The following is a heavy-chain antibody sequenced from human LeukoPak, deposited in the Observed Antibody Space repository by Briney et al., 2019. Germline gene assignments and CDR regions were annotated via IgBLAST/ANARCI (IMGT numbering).Heavy chain of an antibody. Sequence: SETLSLMCTFSSGFHRNYYWTCVRQPPGEGLEWIGDIYYSGSTNYNPSLKSRVTISLDKSKNQFSLNVNSVNAADTTVYYCARAPQWASAGTFDYWGPGTLVTVSS. D-gene: IGHD6-13*01. CDR2: IYYSGST. CDR3: ARAPQWASAGTFDY. J-gene: IGHJ4*02. CDR1: SGFHRNYY. V-gene: IGHV4-59*01.